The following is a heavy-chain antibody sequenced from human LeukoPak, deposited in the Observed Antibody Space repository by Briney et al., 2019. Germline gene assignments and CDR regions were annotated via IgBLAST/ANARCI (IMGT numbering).Heavy chain of an antibody. CDR1: GYTFTGYY. Sequence: ASVKVSCKASGYTFTGYYMHWVRQAPGQGLEWMGWINPNSGGTNYAQKFQGRVTMTRDTSISTAYMELSRLRSDDTAVYYCARAPFEQLVLRYYYYMDVWGKGTTVTVSS. D-gene: IGHD6-6*01. J-gene: IGHJ6*03. CDR2: INPNSGGT. CDR3: ARAPFEQLVLRYYYYMDV. V-gene: IGHV1-2*02.